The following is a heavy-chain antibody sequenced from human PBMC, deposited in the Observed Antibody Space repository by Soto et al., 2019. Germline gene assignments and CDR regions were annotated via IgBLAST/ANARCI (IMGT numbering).Heavy chain of an antibody. CDR3: ASPPPYYYDSSGYLYFQH. CDR2: IYPGDSDT. Sequence: PGESLKISCKGSGYSFTSYWIGWVRQMPGKGLEWMGIIYPGDSDTRYSPSFQGQVTISADKSISTAYLQWSSLKASDTAMYYCASPPPYYYDSSGYLYFQHWGQGTLVTVSS. V-gene: IGHV5-51*01. J-gene: IGHJ1*01. CDR1: GYSFTSYW. D-gene: IGHD3-22*01.